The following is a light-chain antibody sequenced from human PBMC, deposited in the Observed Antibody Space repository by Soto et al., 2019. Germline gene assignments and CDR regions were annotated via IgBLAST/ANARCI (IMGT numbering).Light chain of an antibody. J-gene: IGKJ3*01. CDR3: QQYDNTPLVT. CDR2: WAS. CDR1: QSLLYNSDNRNY. V-gene: IGKV4-1*01. Sequence: DIVMTQSPDSLAVSLGERATINCKSIQSLLYNSDNRNYLAWYQQKPGKSPKLLITWASIRESGVSDRFSGSGSETDFTLTISSLQAEDVAVYYCQQYDNTPLVTLVPGTKMDIK.